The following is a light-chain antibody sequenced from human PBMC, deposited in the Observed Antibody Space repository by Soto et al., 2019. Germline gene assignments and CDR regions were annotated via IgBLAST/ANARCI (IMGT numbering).Light chain of an antibody. CDR3: QQSYRTPT. V-gene: IGKV1-39*01. CDR2: GAS. Sequence: DIQMTQSPSSLSASVGDRVTITCRASQSISYYLNRYLQKPGKAPNLLIYGASTLQSGVPSRFSGSGSGTDFTLTVSSLQPEDFGIYYCQQSYRTPTFGPGTRLEIK. CDR1: QSISYY. J-gene: IGKJ5*01.